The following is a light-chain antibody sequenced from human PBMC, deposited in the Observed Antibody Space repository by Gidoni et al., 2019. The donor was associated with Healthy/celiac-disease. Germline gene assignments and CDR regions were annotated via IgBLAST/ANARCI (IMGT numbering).Light chain of an antibody. V-gene: IGKV4-1*01. CDR2: WAS. J-gene: IGKJ3*01. CDR1: QSVLYSTNNKNY. Sequence: DIVMTQSPDPLAVSLGERATINCKSSQSVLYSTNNKNYLAWYQQKPGQPPKLLIYWASTRASGVPDRFSGSWSGTDFTLTISSLQAEDVAVYYCQQYYSTLFTFGPGTKVDIK. CDR3: QQYYSTLFT.